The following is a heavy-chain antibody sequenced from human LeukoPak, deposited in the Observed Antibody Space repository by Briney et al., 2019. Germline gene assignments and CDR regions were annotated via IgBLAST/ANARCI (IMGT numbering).Heavy chain of an antibody. Sequence: SETLSLTCTVSGGSISSYYWSWIRQPPGKGLEWIGYIYYSGSTNYNPSLKSRVTISVDTFKNQFSLKLSSVTAADTAVYYCARDVGGIQLLWGQGTLVTASS. D-gene: IGHD5-18*01. CDR3: ARDVGGIQLL. J-gene: IGHJ4*02. CDR2: IYYSGST. V-gene: IGHV4-59*01. CDR1: GGSISSYY.